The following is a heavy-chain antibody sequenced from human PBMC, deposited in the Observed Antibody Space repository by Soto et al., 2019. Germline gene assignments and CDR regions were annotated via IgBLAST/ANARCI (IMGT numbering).Heavy chain of an antibody. Sequence: ASVKVSCKASGGTFSSYAISWVRQAPGQGLEWMGGIIPIFGTANYAQKFQGRVTITADESTSTAYMGLSSLRSEDTAVYYCARDRATVVTPIQSANWFDPWGQGTLVTVSS. J-gene: IGHJ5*02. CDR1: GGTFSSYA. D-gene: IGHD2-21*02. CDR2: IIPIFGTA. CDR3: ARDRATVVTPIQSANWFDP. V-gene: IGHV1-69*13.